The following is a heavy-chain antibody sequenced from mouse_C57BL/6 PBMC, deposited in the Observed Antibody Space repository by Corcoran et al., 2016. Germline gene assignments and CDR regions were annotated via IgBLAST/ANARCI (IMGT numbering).Heavy chain of an antibody. CDR3: AIYYYVSSYAMDY. V-gene: IGHV1-19*01. CDR1: GYTFTDYY. CDR2: INPYNGGT. J-gene: IGHJ4*01. D-gene: IGHD1-1*01. Sequence: EVQLQQSGPVLVKPGASVKMSCKASGYTFTDYYMNWVKQSNGKILEWIGVINPYNGGTSYNQKFKGKATLTVEKSSSKAYMELNSLTSEDSAVYYCAIYYYVSSYAMDYCGQGTSVTFSS.